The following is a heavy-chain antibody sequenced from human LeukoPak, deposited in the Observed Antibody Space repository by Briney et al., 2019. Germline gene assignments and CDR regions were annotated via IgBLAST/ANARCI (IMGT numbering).Heavy chain of an antibody. CDR2: ISASGDST. J-gene: IGHJ4*02. Sequence: PGGSLRLSCAASGFTFSSYAMSWVRQAPGEGLQWVSLISASGDSTYYADSVRGRFTISRDNSKKTLYLQMNSLRAEDTAVYYCAKTSGFYDYWGQGTLVTVSS. CDR1: GFTFSSYA. CDR3: AKTSGFYDY. D-gene: IGHD3-22*01. V-gene: IGHV3-23*01.